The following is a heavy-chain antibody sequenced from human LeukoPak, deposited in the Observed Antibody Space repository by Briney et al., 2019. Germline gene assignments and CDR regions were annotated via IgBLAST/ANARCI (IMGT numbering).Heavy chain of an antibody. CDR3: ARDPVLGEEDY. D-gene: IGHD3-10*01. Sequence: HPGGSLRLSCAASGFTFDDYAMHWVRQAPGKGLEWVSGISWNSGSIGYADSVKGRFTISRDNAKNSLYLQMNSLRAEDTAVYHCARDPVLGEEDYWGQGTLVTVSS. V-gene: IGHV3-9*01. CDR2: ISWNSGSI. CDR1: GFTFDDYA. J-gene: IGHJ4*02.